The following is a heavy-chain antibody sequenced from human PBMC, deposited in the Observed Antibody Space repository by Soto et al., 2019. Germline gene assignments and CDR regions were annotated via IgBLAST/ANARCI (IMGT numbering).Heavy chain of an antibody. J-gene: IGHJ4*02. CDR1: GFTFNNFA. Sequence: EVQLLESGGGLVQPGGSLRLSCAASGFTFNNFAMSWVRRAPGKGLEWVSSVRGSGAGTYYADSVKGRFTISSDTSTVQLQMTSLRAEDTAEYFCVRDTRGAFDFWGQGTLVTVSS. CDR3: VRDTRGAFDF. V-gene: IGHV3-23*01. CDR2: VRGSGAGT.